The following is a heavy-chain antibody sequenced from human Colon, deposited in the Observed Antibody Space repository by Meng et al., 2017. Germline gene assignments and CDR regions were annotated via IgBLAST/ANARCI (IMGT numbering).Heavy chain of an antibody. CDR2: IYYTEAT. CDR1: GASITKKNYY. Sequence: QLQLQGSGPGLVKPSETLSLSCTVSGASITKKNYYWVWIRQPPGKGLEWIGNIYYTEATYYNPSLKGRVTISLDTSKNQFSLNLNAVTAADTAVYYCVSRIGGSSETDFWGQGTLVTVSS. D-gene: IGHD1-26*01. J-gene: IGHJ1*01. V-gene: IGHV4-39*07. CDR3: VSRIGGSSETDF.